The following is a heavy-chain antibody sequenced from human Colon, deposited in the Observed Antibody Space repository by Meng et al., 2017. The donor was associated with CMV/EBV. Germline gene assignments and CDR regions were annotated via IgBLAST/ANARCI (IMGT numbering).Heavy chain of an antibody. J-gene: IGHJ4*02. CDR1: FHFNAYA. Sequence: FHFNAYARGSFRQSPGKWLDWVSSKTVSGIRTTTPNAVKSWFTFSRGNSKNTLYLQMNRLRAEDTAVSSCAKDGFSFDGSSHIYYFDHWGQGTLVTVSS. V-gene: IGHV3-23*01. CDR3: AKDGFSFDGSSHIYYFDH. D-gene: IGHD3-22*01. CDR2: KTVSGIRT.